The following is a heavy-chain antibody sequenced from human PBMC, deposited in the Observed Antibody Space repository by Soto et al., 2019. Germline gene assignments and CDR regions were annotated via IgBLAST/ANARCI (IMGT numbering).Heavy chain of an antibody. CDR1: GGSISSYY. CDR2: IYYSGST. V-gene: IGHV4-59*01. Sequence: SETLSLTCTVSGGSISSYYWSWIRQPPGKGLEWIGYIYYSGSTNYNPSLKSRVTISVDTSKNQFSLKLSSVTAADTAVYYCARASYYGEADEYYYGMDVWGQGTTVTVSS. J-gene: IGHJ6*02. CDR3: ARASYYGEADEYYYGMDV. D-gene: IGHD1-26*01.